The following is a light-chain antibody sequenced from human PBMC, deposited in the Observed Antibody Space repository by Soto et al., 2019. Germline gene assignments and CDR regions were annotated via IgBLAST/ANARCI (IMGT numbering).Light chain of an antibody. CDR1: QSVSSSY. CDR2: GAS. Sequence: EIVLTQSPGTLSLSPGERATLSCRASQSVSSSYLAWYQQKPGQAPRLLIYGASRRATAIPDRFSGSGSGTEFTLTIGGLEPEDFAVYYCQQYGSSPFTFGQGTKLDIK. CDR3: QQYGSSPFT. J-gene: IGKJ2*01. V-gene: IGKV3-20*01.